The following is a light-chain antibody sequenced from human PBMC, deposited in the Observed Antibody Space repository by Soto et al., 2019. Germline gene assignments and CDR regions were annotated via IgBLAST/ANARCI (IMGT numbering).Light chain of an antibody. CDR1: SSDIGGYSY. J-gene: IGLJ1*01. CDR3: SSYTSTSPLAV. CDR2: GVT. Sequence: QSVPTQPASVSGSPGQSITISCTGTSSDIGGYSYVSWYQHYPGRAPQLIIYGVTNRPSGVSNRFSGSKSGNTASLTISGLQAEDEADYYCSSYTSTSPLAVFGPGTKVTV. V-gene: IGLV2-14*03.